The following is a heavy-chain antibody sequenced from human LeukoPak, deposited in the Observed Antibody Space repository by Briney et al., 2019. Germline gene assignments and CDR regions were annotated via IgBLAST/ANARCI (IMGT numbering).Heavy chain of an antibody. Sequence: PGGSLRLSCAASGFTFSKAWMHWVRQAPGKELQWVGLIKSESDGGTTDYGAPVKGRFTISRDDSRNTLYLYMYNMKTEDTAVYYCTREDHGSSGYWWDFDLWGRGALVTASS. D-gene: IGHD3-22*01. CDR3: TREDHGSSGYWWDFDL. J-gene: IGHJ2*01. V-gene: IGHV3-15*01. CDR1: GFTFSKAW. CDR2: IKSESDGGTT.